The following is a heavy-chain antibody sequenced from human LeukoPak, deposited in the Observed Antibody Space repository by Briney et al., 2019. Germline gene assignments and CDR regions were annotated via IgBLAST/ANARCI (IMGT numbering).Heavy chain of an antibody. D-gene: IGHD3-3*01. CDR3: AGQEGVAGFDP. Sequence: ASVRVSCKASGGTFSSYAISWVRQAPGQGLEWMGWINPNSGGTNYAQKFQGRVTMTRDTSISTAYMELSRLRSDDTAVYYCAGQEGVAGFDPWGQGTLVTVSS. CDR2: INPNSGGT. V-gene: IGHV1-2*02. CDR1: GGTFSSYA. J-gene: IGHJ5*02.